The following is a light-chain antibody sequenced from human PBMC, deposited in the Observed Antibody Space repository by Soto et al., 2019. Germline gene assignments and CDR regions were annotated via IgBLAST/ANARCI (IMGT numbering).Light chain of an antibody. J-gene: IGKJ3*01. CDR3: QQRSNWPPEVT. Sequence: EIVLTQSPDTLSLSPGERATLSCRASQSVSSSLAWYQQKPGQAPRLLIYDASNRATGIPGRFSGSGCGTDFTLTISSLEPEDFAVYYCQQRSNWPPEVTFGPGTKVDIK. CDR2: DAS. V-gene: IGKV3-11*01. CDR1: QSVSSS.